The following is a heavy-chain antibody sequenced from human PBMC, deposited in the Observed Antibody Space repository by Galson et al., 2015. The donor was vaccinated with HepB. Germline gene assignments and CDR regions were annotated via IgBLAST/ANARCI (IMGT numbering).Heavy chain of an antibody. Sequence: SLRLSCAASGFTFSSYGMHWVRQAPGKGLEWVAVIWYDGSNKYYADSVKGQFTISRDNSKNTLYLQMNSLRAEDTAVYYCARGLNYYDSSGYYGPILDYWGQGTLVTVSS. J-gene: IGHJ4*02. CDR2: IWYDGSNK. D-gene: IGHD3-22*01. CDR3: ARGLNYYDSSGYYGPILDY. CDR1: GFTFSSYG. V-gene: IGHV3-33*01.